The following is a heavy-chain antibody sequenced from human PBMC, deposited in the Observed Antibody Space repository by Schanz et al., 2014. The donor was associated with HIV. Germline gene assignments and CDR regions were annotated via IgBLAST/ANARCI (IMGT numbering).Heavy chain of an antibody. CDR2: IWYDGTNK. J-gene: IGHJ6*02. CDR3: ARDRYYGSGSYYSYGMDV. Sequence: VQLLESGGGLVEPGESLRLSCAASGFTFSTYGMHWVRQAPGKGLEWVAVIWYDGTNKYYADSVKGRFTISRDNAKNSLYLQMKSLRAEDTAVYYCARDRYYGSGSYYSYGMDVWGQGTTVTVSS. V-gene: IGHV3-33*01. CDR1: GFTFSTYG. D-gene: IGHD3-10*01.